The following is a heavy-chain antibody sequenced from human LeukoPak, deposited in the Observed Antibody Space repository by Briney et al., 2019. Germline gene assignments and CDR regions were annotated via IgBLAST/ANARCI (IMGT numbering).Heavy chain of an antibody. CDR2: INPSGGST. Sequence: ASVKVSCEASGYTFSSYYMHWVRQAPGQGLEWMAIINPSGGSTTYAQKFQGRVTMTRDTSTSTVFMELSSLRSEDTAVYYCARGPPGRVYDSSKRGLFDPWGQGTLVTVSS. D-gene: IGHD3-22*01. V-gene: IGHV1-46*01. CDR3: ARGPPGRVYDSSKRGLFDP. CDR1: GYTFSSYY. J-gene: IGHJ5*02.